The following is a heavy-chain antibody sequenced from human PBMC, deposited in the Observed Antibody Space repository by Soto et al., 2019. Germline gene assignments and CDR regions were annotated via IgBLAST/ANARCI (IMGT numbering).Heavy chain of an antibody. CDR1: SGSISSSNW. Sequence: SETLSLTCAVSSGSISSSNWWSWGRQPPGKGLEWIGKIYYSGSTNYNPSLKSRVTISVDTSKYQFSLKLSSVTAADTAVYYCARLFAAAAGYGMELWGQGTTVTVSS. CDR3: ARLFAAAAGYGMEL. J-gene: IGHJ6*02. CDR2: IYYSGST. V-gene: IGHV4-4*02. D-gene: IGHD6-25*01.